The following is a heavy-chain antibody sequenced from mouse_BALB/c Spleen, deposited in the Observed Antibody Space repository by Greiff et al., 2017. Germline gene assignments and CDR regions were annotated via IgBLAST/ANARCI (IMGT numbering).Heavy chain of an antibody. D-gene: IGHD2-1*01. J-gene: IGHJ4*01. V-gene: IGHV8-8*01. CDR3: ARIDYGNYSYAMDY. CDR1: GFSLSTSGMG. CDR2: IWWDDDK. Sequence: QVTLKECGPGILQPSQTLSLTCSFSGFSLSTSGMGVGWIRQPSGKGLEWLAHIWWDDDKRYNPALKSRLTISKDTSSNQVFLKIASVDTADTATYYCARIDYGNYSYAMDYWGQGTSVTVSS.